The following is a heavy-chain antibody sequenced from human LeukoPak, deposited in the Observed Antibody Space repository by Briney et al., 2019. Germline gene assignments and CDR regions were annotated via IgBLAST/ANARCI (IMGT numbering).Heavy chain of an antibody. Sequence: GGSLRLSCAPSGFTPAVDAMHRVRQAPGKGLEWVSLISGDGGSRYYADSVKGRFTISRDNSKISLYLQMNSLRTEDTALYYCAKDNGMCDCDYWGQGTLVTVSS. CDR3: AKDNGMCDCDY. CDR1: GFTPAVDA. J-gene: IGHJ4*02. V-gene: IGHV3-43*02. CDR2: ISGDGGSR.